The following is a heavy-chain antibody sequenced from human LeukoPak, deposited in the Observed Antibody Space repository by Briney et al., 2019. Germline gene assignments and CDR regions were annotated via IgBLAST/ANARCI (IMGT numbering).Heavy chain of an antibody. D-gene: IGHD3-10*01. Sequence: SETLSLTCTVSGGSISSSSYYWGWIRQPPGKGLEWSGSIYYSGSTYYNPSLKSRVTISVDTSKNQFSLKLSSVTAADTAVYYCARVTYYYGSGSYYADYWGQGTLVTVSS. CDR2: IYYSGST. J-gene: IGHJ4*02. CDR3: ARVTYYYGSGSYYADY. V-gene: IGHV4-39*07. CDR1: GGSISSSSYY.